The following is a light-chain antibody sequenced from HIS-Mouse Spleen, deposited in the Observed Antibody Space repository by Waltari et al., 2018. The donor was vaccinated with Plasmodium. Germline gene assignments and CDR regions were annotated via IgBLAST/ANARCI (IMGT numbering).Light chain of an antibody. CDR1: SRDVGSYNL. J-gene: IGLJ1*01. CDR2: EGS. Sequence: QSALTQPASVSGSPGQSITIPCTGTSRDVGSYNLFPWYQQHPGKAPKLMIYEGSKRPSGVSNRFSGSKSGNTASLTISGLQAEDEADYYCCSYAGSSTYVFGTGTKVTVL. CDR3: CSYAGSSTYV. V-gene: IGLV2-23*01.